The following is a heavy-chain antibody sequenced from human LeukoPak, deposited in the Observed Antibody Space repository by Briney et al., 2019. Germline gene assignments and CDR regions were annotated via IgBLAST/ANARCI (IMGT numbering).Heavy chain of an antibody. CDR3: ATALGGDYHFDY. CDR2: FDPEDGET. V-gene: IGHV1-24*01. D-gene: IGHD4-17*01. Sequence: ASVKVSCKVSGYTLTELSMHWVRQAPGKGPEWMGGFDPEDGETIYAQKFQGRVTMTEDTSTDTAYMELSSLRSEDTAVYYCATALGGDYHFDYWGQGTLVTVSS. CDR1: GYTLTELS. J-gene: IGHJ4*02.